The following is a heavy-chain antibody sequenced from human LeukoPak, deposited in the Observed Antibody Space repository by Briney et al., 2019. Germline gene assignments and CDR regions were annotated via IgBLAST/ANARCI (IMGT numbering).Heavy chain of an antibody. D-gene: IGHD2-2*01. CDR1: GYTFTGYY. V-gene: IGHV1-69*13. J-gene: IGHJ4*02. CDR3: ARSAQQYCSSTSCYPDY. Sequence: SVKVSCKASGYTFTGYYMHWVRQAPGQGLEWMGGIIPIFGTANYAQKFQGRVTITADESTSTAYMELSSLRSEDTAVYYCARSAQQYCSSTSCYPDYWGQGTLVTVSS. CDR2: IIPIFGTA.